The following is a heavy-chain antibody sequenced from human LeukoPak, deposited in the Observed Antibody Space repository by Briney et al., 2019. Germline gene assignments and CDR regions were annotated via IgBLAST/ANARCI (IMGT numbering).Heavy chain of an antibody. CDR3: ARIAVSGTGAIDY. CDR1: GYSISSGYY. CDR2: IYHSGST. V-gene: IGHV4-38-2*02. J-gene: IGHJ4*02. Sequence: SETLSLTCTVSGYSISSGYYWGWIRQPPGKGLEWIGNIYHSGSTYYNPSLKSRVTISVDTSKNQFSLKLSSVTAADTAVYYCARIAVSGTGAIDYWGQGTLVTVSS. D-gene: IGHD1-1*01.